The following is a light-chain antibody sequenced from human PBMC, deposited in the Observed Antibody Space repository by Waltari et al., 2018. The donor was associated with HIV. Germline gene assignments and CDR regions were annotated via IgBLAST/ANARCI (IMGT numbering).Light chain of an antibody. J-gene: IGLJ2*01. V-gene: IGLV3-21*02. CDR2: DDT. Sequence: YELTQPPSVSVAPGQTATITCGGDNIGYRSVHWYQLKAGQAPVLVFYDDTDRPSGIPERFSGSKSGNTATLTISRVEAGDEADYYCQVWASNSAYVVFGGRTKLTVL. CDR3: QVWASNSAYVV. CDR1: NIGYRS.